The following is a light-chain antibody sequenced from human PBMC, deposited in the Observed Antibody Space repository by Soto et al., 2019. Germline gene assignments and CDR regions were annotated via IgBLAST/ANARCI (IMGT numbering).Light chain of an antibody. CDR3: MQALQTPAT. V-gene: IGKV2-28*01. CDR1: QSLLQSNGYNY. CDR2: LGS. J-gene: IGKJ1*01. Sequence: DIVMTQSLLSLPVTPGEPASISCRSSQSLLQSNGYNYLDWYLQKPGQSPQLLIYLGSNRASGVPDRFSGSGSGTYFTLNISRVEAEDVGVYYCMQALQTPATFGQGTKVEIK.